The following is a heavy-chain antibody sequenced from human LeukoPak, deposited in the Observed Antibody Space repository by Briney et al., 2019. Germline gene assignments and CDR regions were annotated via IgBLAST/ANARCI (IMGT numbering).Heavy chain of an antibody. CDR2: IYPEESDT. CDR3: ARQDLEY. CDR1: GYNFTSYW. J-gene: IGHJ4*02. V-gene: IGHV5-51*01. Sequence: GGAPEISRKGSGYNFTSYWIGWVRPVPGKGLEWMVIIYPEESDTIHSPSCQGQVPLSASQFLSPAYLPCSHLKSSGPALYYRARQDLEYWGEGTLVTVSP.